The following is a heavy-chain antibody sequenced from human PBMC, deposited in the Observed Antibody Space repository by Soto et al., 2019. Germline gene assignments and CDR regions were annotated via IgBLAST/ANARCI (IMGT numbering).Heavy chain of an antibody. J-gene: IGHJ5*02. CDR3: ATGTSPSGRGQNRFDP. Sequence: SETLSLTCNVSGGSINSYYWNWIRQPPGKGLEWIAEINHRGSTNNNPSLESRVTISVDTSHNQFSLKLNSVTATDTAVYYCATGTSPSGRGQNRFDPWGQGTLVTVSS. CDR2: INHRGST. V-gene: IGHV4-34*01. CDR1: GGSINSYY. D-gene: IGHD1-1*01.